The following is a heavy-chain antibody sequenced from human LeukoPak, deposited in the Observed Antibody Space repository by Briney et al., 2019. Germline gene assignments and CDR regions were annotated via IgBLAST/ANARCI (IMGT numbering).Heavy chain of an antibody. D-gene: IGHD3-16*02. V-gene: IGHV3-74*01. J-gene: IGHJ4*02. CDR2: INSDGSST. CDR1: GGSISSSSYYW. Sequence: ETLSLTCTVSGGSISSSSYYWMHWVRQAPGKGLVWVSRINSDGSSTSYADSVKGRFTISRDNAKNTLYLQMNSLRAEDTAVYYCARDPTFGGVILGYFDYWGQGTLVTVSS. CDR3: ARDPTFGGVILGYFDY.